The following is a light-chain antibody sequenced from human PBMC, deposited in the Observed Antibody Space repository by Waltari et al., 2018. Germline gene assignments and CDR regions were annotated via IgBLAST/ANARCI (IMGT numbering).Light chain of an antibody. CDR3: QQYNDWPPIT. V-gene: IGKV3-15*01. CDR2: GAS. CDR1: QSVSIN. J-gene: IGKJ5*01. Sequence: EIVMTQSPATLSVSPGKRATLSCGASQSVSINLAWYQQKPGQAPRLPIYGASTRATGNPARFSGSGSGTEFTLTISSLQSEDFAVYYCQQYNDWPPITFGQGTRLEIK.